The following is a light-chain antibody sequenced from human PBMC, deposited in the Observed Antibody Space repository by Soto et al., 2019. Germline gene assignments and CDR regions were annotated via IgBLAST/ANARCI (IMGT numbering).Light chain of an antibody. J-gene: IGKJ3*01. CDR1: QSITSY. CDR2: AAS. CDR3: QQSYSTPFT. Sequence: DIQMTQSPSSLSASVGDRVTITCRASQSITSYLNWYQQKPGKVPNLLIFAASSLQSGVASSFSGSGSGTDFTLTISSLQPEDFATYYCQQSYSTPFTFGPGTKVDIK. V-gene: IGKV1-39*01.